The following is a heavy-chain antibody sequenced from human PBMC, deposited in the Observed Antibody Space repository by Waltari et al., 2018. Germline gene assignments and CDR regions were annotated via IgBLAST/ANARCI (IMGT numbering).Heavy chain of an antibody. CDR1: GYTFTSYY. J-gene: IGHJ1*01. Sequence: QVHLVPSGAAVKKPGASLKVSCKSSGYTFTSYYMHWVRQAPGQGLEWMGIIDRSGGSTRDGQKIQGRVTMSRDTATRTGYKELSSLRSEDTAVYYWAGEWSRATTDIPGLQHWGQGTLVTVSS. V-gene: IGHV1-46*01. CDR2: IDRSGGST. D-gene: IGHD5-12*01. CDR3: AGEWSRATTDIPGLQH.